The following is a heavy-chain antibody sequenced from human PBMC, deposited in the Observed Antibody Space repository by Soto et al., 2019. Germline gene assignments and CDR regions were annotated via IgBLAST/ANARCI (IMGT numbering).Heavy chain of an antibody. Sequence: ASVKVSCKVSGYTLTELSMHWVRQAPGKGLEWMGGFDPEDGETIYAQKFQGRVTMTEDTSTDTAYMELSSLRSEDTAVYYCATDPDYYDSSRYAFDIWGQGSMVIVSS. V-gene: IGHV1-24*01. CDR1: GYTLTELS. CDR2: FDPEDGET. D-gene: IGHD3-22*01. J-gene: IGHJ3*02. CDR3: ATDPDYYDSSRYAFDI.